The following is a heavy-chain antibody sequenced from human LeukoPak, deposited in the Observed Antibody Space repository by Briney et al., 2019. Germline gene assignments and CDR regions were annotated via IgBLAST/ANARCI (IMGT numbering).Heavy chain of an antibody. J-gene: IGHJ5*02. D-gene: IGHD6-13*01. CDR2: IYYTGNT. V-gene: IGHV4-30-4*07. Sequence: SETLSLTCAVSGGSISSGGYSWSWIRQPPGKAMEFIAYIYYTGNTYFSPSLKSRVTISVDTSKNQFSLKLSSVTAADTAVYYCARVLAAAGNNWFDPWGQGTLVTVSS. CDR1: GGSISSGGYS. CDR3: ARVLAAAGNNWFDP.